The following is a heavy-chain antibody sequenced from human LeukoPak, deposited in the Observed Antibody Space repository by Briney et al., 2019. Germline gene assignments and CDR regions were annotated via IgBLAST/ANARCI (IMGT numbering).Heavy chain of an antibody. J-gene: IGHJ3*02. D-gene: IGHD5-12*01. Sequence: PGGSLRLSCAASGFTFSSYWMHWVRKAPGKGLVGVSRINSDGSDIRYADSVMGRFTVSRDNAKNTLYLQMNSLRAEDTAVYHCAKDSVRGNSGYGNDGFDIWGQGTMVTVSS. CDR2: INSDGSDI. CDR3: AKDSVRGNSGYGNDGFDI. V-gene: IGHV3-74*01. CDR1: GFTFSSYW.